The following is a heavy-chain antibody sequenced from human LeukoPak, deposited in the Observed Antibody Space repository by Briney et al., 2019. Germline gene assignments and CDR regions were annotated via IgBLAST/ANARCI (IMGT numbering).Heavy chain of an antibody. CDR3: ARDATYCTNGVCYTCFDH. D-gene: IGHD2-8*01. CDR2: MNLDGSEK. J-gene: IGHJ4*02. CDR1: GFTFTSHW. Sequence: PGGSLRLSCAASGFTFTSHWMSWVRQAPGKGLEWVARMNLDGSEKYYVDSVKGRFTISRDNAKTSLYLEMNSLRAEDTAVYYCARDATYCTNGVCYTCFDHWGQGTLVTVSS. V-gene: IGHV3-7*01.